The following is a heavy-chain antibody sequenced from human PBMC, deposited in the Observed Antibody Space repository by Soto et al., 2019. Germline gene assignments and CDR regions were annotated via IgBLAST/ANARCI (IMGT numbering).Heavy chain of an antibody. CDR2: ISSSSSTI. V-gene: IGHV3-48*02. CDR1: GFTFSSNS. J-gene: IGHJ5*02. Sequence: EVQVVESGGGLVQPGGSLRLSCAASGFTFSSNSMNWVRQAPGKGLEWISYISSSSSTIYADTVKGRFTISRDNAKNSLYLQMNSRRDEGTAVYYCARVIWSGHLTSDLWGQGTLVTVSS. D-gene: IGHD3-3*01. CDR3: ARVIWSGHLTSDL.